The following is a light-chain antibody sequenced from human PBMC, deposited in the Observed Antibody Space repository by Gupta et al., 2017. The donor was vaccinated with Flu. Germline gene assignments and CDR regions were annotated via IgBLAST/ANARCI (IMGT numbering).Light chain of an antibody. CDR2: DDR. CDR1: DIITKS. CDR3: QVWDSSSEHPV. V-gene: IGLV3-21*02. Sequence: SYVLTQPPSVSVAPGQTARISCGGNDIITKSDHWYQQQAGQAPALVVYDDRARPSGIPARFSGSNSGSPATLTITRVEAGDEADYFCQVWDSSSEHPVFGGGTKLTVL. J-gene: IGLJ2*01.